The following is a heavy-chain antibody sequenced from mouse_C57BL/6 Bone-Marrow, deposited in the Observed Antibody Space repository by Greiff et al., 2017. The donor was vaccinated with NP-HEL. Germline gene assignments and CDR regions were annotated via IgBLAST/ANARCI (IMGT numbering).Heavy chain of an antibody. D-gene: IGHD2-4*01. Sequence: VQLVESGPGLVQPSQSLSITCTVSGFSLTSYGVHWVRQSPGKGLEWLGVIWSGGSTDYNAAFISRLSISKDNSKSQVFFKMNSLQADDTAIYYCARSILRREGYAMDYWGQGTSVTVSS. J-gene: IGHJ4*01. CDR1: GFSLTSYG. CDR2: IWSGGST. CDR3: ARSILRREGYAMDY. V-gene: IGHV2-2*01.